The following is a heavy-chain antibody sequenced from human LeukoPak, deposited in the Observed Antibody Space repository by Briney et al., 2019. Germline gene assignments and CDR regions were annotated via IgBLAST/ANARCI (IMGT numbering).Heavy chain of an antibody. D-gene: IGHD2-15*01. Sequence: GGSLRLSCVASGFTFSRNWMHWVRQAPGKGLEWVSSISSSSSYIYYADSVKGRLTISRDNAKNSLYLQMNSLRAEDTAVYYCARDPTPRYCSGGSCYTHYGMDVWGQGTTVTVSS. J-gene: IGHJ6*02. CDR2: ISSSSSYI. V-gene: IGHV3-21*01. CDR1: GFTFSRNW. CDR3: ARDPTPRYCSGGSCYTHYGMDV.